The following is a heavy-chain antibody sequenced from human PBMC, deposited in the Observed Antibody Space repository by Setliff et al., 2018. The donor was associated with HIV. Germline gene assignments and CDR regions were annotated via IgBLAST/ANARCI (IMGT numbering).Heavy chain of an antibody. CDR3: VKEAYSNTWNYYYFYGMDV. D-gene: IGHD6-13*01. J-gene: IGHJ6*02. Sequence: GGSLRLSCAASGFSFSTYGMHWVRQAPGKGLEWVAVIWHDGSNENYADSVKGRFTISRDNSKNTLYLQMSSLRVDDTAVYYCVKEAYSNTWNYYYFYGMDVWGQGTAVTVSS. V-gene: IGHV3-30*02. CDR2: IWHDGSNE. CDR1: GFSFSTYG.